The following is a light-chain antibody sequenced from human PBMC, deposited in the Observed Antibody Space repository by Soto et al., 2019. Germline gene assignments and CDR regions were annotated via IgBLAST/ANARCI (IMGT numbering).Light chain of an antibody. Sequence: EIQMTQSPSTLSVSVVSRVTITCRASPTISSWLAWYQQKPGKAPKLLIYKASTLKSGVPSRFSGSGSGTEFTLTISSLQPDDFATYYCQHYNSYSEAFGQGTKVDI. J-gene: IGKJ1*01. CDR1: PTISSW. CDR3: QHYNSYSEA. V-gene: IGKV1-5*03. CDR2: KAS.